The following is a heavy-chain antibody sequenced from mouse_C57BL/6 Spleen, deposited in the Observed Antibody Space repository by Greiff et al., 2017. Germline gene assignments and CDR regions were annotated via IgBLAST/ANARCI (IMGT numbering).Heavy chain of an antibody. CDR1: GYTFTGYW. Sequence: QVQLKESGAELMKPGASVKLSCKATGYTFTGYWIEWVKQRPGHGLEWIGEILPGSGSTNYNEKFKGKATFTADTSSNTAYMQRSSLTTEDSAIYYCAREGVTGTRGFAYWGQGTLVTVSA. CDR3: AREGVTGTRGFAY. V-gene: IGHV1-9*01. CDR2: ILPGSGST. D-gene: IGHD4-1*01. J-gene: IGHJ3*01.